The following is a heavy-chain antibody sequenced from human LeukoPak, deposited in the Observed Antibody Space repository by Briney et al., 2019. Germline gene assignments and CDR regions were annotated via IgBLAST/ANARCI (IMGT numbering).Heavy chain of an antibody. V-gene: IGHV3-23*01. D-gene: IGHD2-8*01. CDR3: ANRGTKWLPPPTDAFDV. CDR2: ISSGGGTT. CDR1: GFSFSSHA. J-gene: IGHJ3*01. Sequence: GGSLRLSCAASGFSFSSHAMSWVRQAPGKGLQWVSTISSGGGTTYYGDSVKGRFTISRDNSKNTLYLQMNSLRLDETVIYYCANRGTKWLPPPTDAFDVWGQGTMVTVSS.